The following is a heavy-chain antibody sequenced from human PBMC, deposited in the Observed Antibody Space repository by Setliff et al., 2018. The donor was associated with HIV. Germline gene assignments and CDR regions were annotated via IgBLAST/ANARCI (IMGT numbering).Heavy chain of an antibody. CDR3: KADSSGYP. CDR1: GFTFSGST. Sequence: LRLSCAASGFTFSGSTIHWVRQASGKGLEWVGRIGSKANSYATAYAASVKGRFTASREDSKNTAYLQMNSLKTEDTAVYYCKADSSGYPWGQGTLVTVSS. V-gene: IGHV3-73*01. J-gene: IGHJ5*02. CDR2: IGSKANSYAT. D-gene: IGHD3-22*01.